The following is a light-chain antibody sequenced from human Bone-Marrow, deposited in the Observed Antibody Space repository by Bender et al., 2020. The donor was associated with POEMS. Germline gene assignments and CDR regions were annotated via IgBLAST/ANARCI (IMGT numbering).Light chain of an antibody. CDR2: HDT. CDR1: NLGGQS. J-gene: IGLJ3*02. Sequence: SYVLTQPPSVSVAPGETARITCGGNNLGGQSVHWYQQRPVQAPVLVIYHDTKRPSGIPERFSGSNSGNTATLTISGTQAMDEADYYCQALDSTTTRVFGGGTKLTVL. CDR3: QALDSTTTRV. V-gene: IGLV3-21*01.